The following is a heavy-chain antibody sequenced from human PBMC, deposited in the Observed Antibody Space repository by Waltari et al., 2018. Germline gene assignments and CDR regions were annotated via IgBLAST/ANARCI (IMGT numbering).Heavy chain of an antibody. CDR3: ARDIAESSDYYGMDV. CDR1: GYRFASYG. D-gene: IGHD2-15*01. V-gene: IGHV1-18*01. J-gene: IGHJ6*02. CDR2: ISVYNGKT. Sequence: VQLVQSGGEVKKPGASVRVSCKASGYRFASYGLSWVRQAPGQGLEWMGWISVYNGKTNYAQNLQGRVSMTTDTSTRTAYMELRSLRSDDSAVYYCARDIAESSDYYGMDVWGQGTTVVVSS.